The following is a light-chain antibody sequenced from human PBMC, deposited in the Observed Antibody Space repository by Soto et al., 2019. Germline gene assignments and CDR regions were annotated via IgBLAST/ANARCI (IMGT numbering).Light chain of an antibody. CDR3: QQYYGTPYT. J-gene: IGKJ2*01. CDR1: QSVLSSSNDKNY. V-gene: IGKV4-1*01. Sequence: DIVMTQSPDSLAVSLGERATINCKSSQSVLSSSNDKNYLAWYQKKPGQPPKLLIYWASMRKSGVPDRFSGSGSGTEFTLTIGSLQSEDVAVYYCQQYYGTPYTFGQGTKLEIK. CDR2: WAS.